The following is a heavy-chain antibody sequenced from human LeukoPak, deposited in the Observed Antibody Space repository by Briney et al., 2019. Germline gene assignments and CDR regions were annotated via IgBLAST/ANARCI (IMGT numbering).Heavy chain of an antibody. CDR2: KYYSGST. J-gene: IGHJ5*02. CDR3: ARVGIVVVVAATFRDWFDP. Sequence: SETLSLTCTVSGGSISSSRYYGGWIRQPPGKGLEWIGSKYYSGSTYYNPSLKNRVTISVDTSKNQFSLKLSSVTAADTAVYYCARVGIVVVVAATFRDWFDPWGQGTLVTVSS. D-gene: IGHD2-15*01. CDR1: GGSISSSRYY. V-gene: IGHV4-39*07.